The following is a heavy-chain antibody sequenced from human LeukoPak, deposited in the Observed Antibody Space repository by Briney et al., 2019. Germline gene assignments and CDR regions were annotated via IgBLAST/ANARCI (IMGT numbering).Heavy chain of an antibody. Sequence: PSETLSLTCTVSGGSISSGDYSWSWIRQPPGKGLEWIGYIYYSGSTYYKPSLKSRVTISVDTSKNQFSLKLSSVTAADTAVYYCARDRGDQYGGNSEGAFDSWGQGTIVTVSS. CDR3: ARDRGDQYGGNSEGAFDS. D-gene: IGHD4-23*01. V-gene: IGHV4-30-4*01. CDR2: IYYSGST. CDR1: GGSISSGDYS. J-gene: IGHJ3*02.